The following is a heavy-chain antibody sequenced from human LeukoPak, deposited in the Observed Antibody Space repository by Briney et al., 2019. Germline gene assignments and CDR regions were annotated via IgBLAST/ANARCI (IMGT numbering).Heavy chain of an antibody. V-gene: IGHV1-18*01. CDR2: ISAYNGNT. CDR1: RYTFTNYG. CDR3: AREKMDRNWFDP. D-gene: IGHD5-24*01. Sequence: ASVTVSYMPSRYTFTNYGNSWVRQAPREGLEWMGWISAYNGNTNYAQKLQGRVTMTTDTSTSTAYMELRSLRSDDTAVYYCAREKMDRNWFDPWGQGTLVTVSS. J-gene: IGHJ5*02.